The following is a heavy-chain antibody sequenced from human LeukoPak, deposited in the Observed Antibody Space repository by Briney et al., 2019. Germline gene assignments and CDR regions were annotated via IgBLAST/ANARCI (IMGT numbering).Heavy chain of an antibody. CDR3: ASTTVRSGY. Sequence: SETLSLTCAVSGYSISSGYYWGWIRQSPGKCLEWIGSIYRSGSTYYNPSLKSRVTISLDTSKNQYSLKLTSVTAADTAVYYCASTTVRSGYWGQGTLVTVSS. D-gene: IGHD4-17*01. V-gene: IGHV4-38-2*01. J-gene: IGHJ4*02. CDR1: GYSISSGYY. CDR2: IYRSGST.